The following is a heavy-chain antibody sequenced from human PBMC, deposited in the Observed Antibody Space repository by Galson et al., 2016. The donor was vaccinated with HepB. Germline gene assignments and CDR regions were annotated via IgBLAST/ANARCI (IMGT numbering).Heavy chain of an antibody. V-gene: IGHV1-69*04. CDR3: AREQRRGQLGANDAFNI. Sequence: SVKVSCKASGGTFSTYTISWVRQAPGQGLEWIGRIIPILDITNYAQEFQGRVTITADTSTSTGYMELSSLRSEDTAVYYCAREQRRGQLGANDAFNIWGQGTMVTVSS. CDR1: GGTFSTYT. J-gene: IGHJ3*02. D-gene: IGHD6-6*01. CDR2: IIPILDIT.